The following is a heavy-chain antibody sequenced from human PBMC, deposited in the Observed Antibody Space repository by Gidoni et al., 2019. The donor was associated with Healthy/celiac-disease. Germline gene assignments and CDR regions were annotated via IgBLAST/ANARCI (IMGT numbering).Heavy chain of an antibody. V-gene: IGHV3-33*01. Sequence: QVQLVESGGGVVQPGRSLSLSCAASGFTFSSYGMHWVRQAPGKGLEWVAVIWYDGSNKDYADSVKGRFTISRDNSKNTLYLQMNSLRAEDTAVYYCARDLVGATDRIYYYYGMDVWGQGTTVTVSS. J-gene: IGHJ6*02. CDR3: ARDLVGATDRIYYYYGMDV. D-gene: IGHD1-26*01. CDR1: GFTFSSYG. CDR2: IWYDGSNK.